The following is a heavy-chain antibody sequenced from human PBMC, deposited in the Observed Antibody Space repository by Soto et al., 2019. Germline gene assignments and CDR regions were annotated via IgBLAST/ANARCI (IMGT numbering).Heavy chain of an antibody. CDR2: ISAGGDRT. CDR1: GFTFSNYP. V-gene: IGHV3-23*01. CDR3: ARRV. Sequence: GGSLRLSCATSGFTFSNYPMNWVRQAPGKGLEWVSGISAGGDRTYYADSVKGRFTIFRDNSKNSVSLRMNSLRVEGTAVYYCARRVWGQGTLVTVSS. J-gene: IGHJ4*02.